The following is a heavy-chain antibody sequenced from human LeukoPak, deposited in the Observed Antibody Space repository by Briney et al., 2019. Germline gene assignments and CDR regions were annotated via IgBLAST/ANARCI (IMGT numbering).Heavy chain of an antibody. CDR2: MNPNNGNK. D-gene: IGHD3-10*01. CDR1: GYTFTSYD. V-gene: IGHV1-8*03. CDR3: ARVGHYYGSGSSYTYYYYYMAV. J-gene: IGHJ6*03. Sequence: ASVKVSCKASGYTFTSYDINWVRQATGQGLEWMGWMNPNNGNKAYAQKFQGRVTITRNTSISTAYMELSSLRSEDTALYYCARVGHYYGSGSSYTYYYYYMAVWGKGTAVTVSS.